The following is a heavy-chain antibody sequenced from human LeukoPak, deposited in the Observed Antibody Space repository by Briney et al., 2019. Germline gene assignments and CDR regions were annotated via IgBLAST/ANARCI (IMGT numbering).Heavy chain of an antibody. J-gene: IGHJ4*02. CDR2: IWYDGSNK. D-gene: IGHD6-19*01. CDR1: GFTFSSYG. V-gene: IGHV3-33*06. CDR3: AKDLEDSSGSDY. Sequence: GGSLRLSCAASGFTFSSYGMHWVRQAPGKGPEWVAVIWYDGSNKYYADSVKGRFTISRDNSKNTLYLQMNSLRAEDTAVYYCAKDLEDSSGSDYWGQGTLVTVSS.